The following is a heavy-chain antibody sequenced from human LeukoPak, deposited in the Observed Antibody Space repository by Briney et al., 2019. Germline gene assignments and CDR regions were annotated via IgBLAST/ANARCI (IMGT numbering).Heavy chain of an antibody. CDR3: ATYFYGEYGSYYFDY. CDR2: IYHSGTT. D-gene: IGHD4-17*01. J-gene: IGHJ4*02. V-gene: IGHV4-4*02. CDR1: GAFITNSHW. Sequence: AGTLSLTCAVSGAFITNSHWWSWARQPPGKGLEWIGEIYHSGTTNYNPSLKSRVTMSVDKSKNQFSLKLSSVTAADTAVYYCATYFYGEYGSYYFDYWGQGTLVTVSS.